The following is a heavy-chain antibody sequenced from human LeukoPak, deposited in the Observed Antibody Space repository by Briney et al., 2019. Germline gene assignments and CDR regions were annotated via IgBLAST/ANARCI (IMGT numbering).Heavy chain of an antibody. Sequence: SETLSLTCTVSGGSISSYYWSWIRQPPGKGLEWIGYIYYSGSTNYNPSLKSRVTISVDTSKNQFSLKLSSVTAADTAVYYCARVRVSGGYWYFDLWGRGTLVTVSS. CDR3: ARVRVSGGYWYFDL. J-gene: IGHJ2*01. CDR2: IYYSGST. CDR1: GGSISSYY. D-gene: IGHD6-19*01. V-gene: IGHV4-59*01.